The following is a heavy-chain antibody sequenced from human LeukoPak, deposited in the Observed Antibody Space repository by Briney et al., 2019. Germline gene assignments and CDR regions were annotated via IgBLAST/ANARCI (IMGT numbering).Heavy chain of an antibody. Sequence: GGSLRLSCAASGFTVSSNYMSWVRQAPGKGLEWVSVIYSGGSTYYADSVKGRFTISRDNSKSTLYLQMNSLRAEDTAVYYCARAQMHYDFWSGYSNPYGMDVWGQGTTVTVSS. D-gene: IGHD3-3*01. CDR2: IYSGGST. V-gene: IGHV3-66*01. J-gene: IGHJ6*02. CDR1: GFTVSSNY. CDR3: ARAQMHYDFWSGYSNPYGMDV.